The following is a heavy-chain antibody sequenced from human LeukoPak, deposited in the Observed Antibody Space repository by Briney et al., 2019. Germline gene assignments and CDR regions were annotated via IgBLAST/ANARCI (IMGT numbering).Heavy chain of an antibody. V-gene: IGHV1-18*01. J-gene: IGHJ6*02. D-gene: IGHD4-11*01. CDR3: ARDPRTTIDYYYYGMDV. CDR1: GYTFTSYG. Sequence: ASVKVSCKASGYTFTSYGISWVRQAPGQGLEWMGWISAYNGNTNYAQKLQGRVTMTTDTSTGTAYMELRSLRSDDTAAYYCARDPRTTIDYYYYGMDVWGQGTTVTVSS. CDR2: ISAYNGNT.